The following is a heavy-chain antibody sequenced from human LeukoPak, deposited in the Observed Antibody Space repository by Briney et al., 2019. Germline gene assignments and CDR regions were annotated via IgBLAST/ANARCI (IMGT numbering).Heavy chain of an antibody. CDR2: ISGNGGRT. J-gene: IGHJ4*02. V-gene: IGHV3-23*01. Sequence: GGSLRLSCAASGFTFSLYTMSWVRQAPGKGLEWVSGISGNGGRTYYADSVKGRFTISRDNSKNTLNLQLNSLSAEDTALYYCAKDQEVGVPPYSFDSWGQGTLVTVSS. CDR1: GFTFSLYT. CDR3: AKDQEVGVPPYSFDS. D-gene: IGHD3-10*01.